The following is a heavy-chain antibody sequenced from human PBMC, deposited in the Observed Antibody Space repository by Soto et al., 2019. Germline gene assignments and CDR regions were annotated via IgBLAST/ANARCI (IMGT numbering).Heavy chain of an antibody. D-gene: IGHD6-13*01. CDR3: ARDGAIAAAANSYYYTMDV. Sequence: SETLSLTCTVSGDSITNHYWSWIRQPPGKGLEWIGYIYYSGITNYNPSLKSRVTISVDASKNQFSLKLNSVTAADTAVYYCARDGAIAAAANSYYYTMDVWGQGTTVTVSS. J-gene: IGHJ6*02. CDR1: GDSITNHY. V-gene: IGHV4-59*11. CDR2: IYYSGIT.